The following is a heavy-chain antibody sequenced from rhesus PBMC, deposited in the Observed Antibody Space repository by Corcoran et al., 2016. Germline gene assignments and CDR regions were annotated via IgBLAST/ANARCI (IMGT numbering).Heavy chain of an antibody. CDR3: ARDRGTAGTVGRY. Sequence: EVQLVESGGGLAKPGGSLRLSCEASGFTFIDYYMDWFGQAQGKGLGGVSLICNGGGSTWYADSVKGRFTISRENAKNTLYRQMNSLRAEDTAVYYCARDRGTAGTVGRYWGQGVLVTVSS. J-gene: IGHJ4*01. D-gene: IGHD5-42*01. V-gene: IGHV3-178*01. CDR2: ICNGGGST. CDR1: GFTFIDYY.